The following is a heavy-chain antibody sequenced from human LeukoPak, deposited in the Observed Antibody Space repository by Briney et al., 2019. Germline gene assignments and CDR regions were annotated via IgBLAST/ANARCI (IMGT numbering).Heavy chain of an antibody. CDR2: IIPIFGTA. J-gene: IGHJ3*02. Sequence: GASVKVSCKASGYTFTSYDINWVRQATGQGLEWMGVIIPIFGTANYAQKFQGRVTITTDESTSTAYMELSSLRSEDTAVYYCARGSSTNRLGYCSSTSCYRLALPGDIWGQGTMVTVSS. D-gene: IGHD2-2*02. CDR3: ARGSSTNRLGYCSSTSCYRLALPGDI. V-gene: IGHV1-69*05. CDR1: GYTFTSYD.